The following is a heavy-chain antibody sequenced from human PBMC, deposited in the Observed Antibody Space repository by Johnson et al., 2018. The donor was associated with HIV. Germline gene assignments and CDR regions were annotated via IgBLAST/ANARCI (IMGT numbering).Heavy chain of an antibody. Sequence: QVQLVESGGGVVRPGGSLRLSCAASGFTFSDYYMSWIRQAPGKGLEWVSYISCCGSTIYYADSVKGRFTLSRDNSKNTLYLQMNSLRVEDTAVYYCARGRPWGWELRRDAFDIWGQGTMVTVSS. CDR1: GFTFSDYY. V-gene: IGHV3-11*04. CDR3: ARGRPWGWELRRDAFDI. D-gene: IGHD3-16*01. J-gene: IGHJ3*02. CDR2: ISCCGSTI.